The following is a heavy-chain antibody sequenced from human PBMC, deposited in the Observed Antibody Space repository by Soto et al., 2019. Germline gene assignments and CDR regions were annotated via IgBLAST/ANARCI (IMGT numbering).Heavy chain of an antibody. CDR1: GFTFSVSA. J-gene: IGHJ6*03. Sequence: EVQLVESGGGLVQPGGSLTFSCAASGFTFSVSALHWVRHPSGRGLEWVGRIRSRGNNYATAYAASMDGRFTISRDDSKNTAYLQLNSLTTEDTAVYYCSTQASDFWMGYQQYYMDVWGKGTTVTVS. CDR3: STQASDFWMGYQQYYMDV. V-gene: IGHV3-73*01. D-gene: IGHD3-3*01. CDR2: IRSRGNNYAT.